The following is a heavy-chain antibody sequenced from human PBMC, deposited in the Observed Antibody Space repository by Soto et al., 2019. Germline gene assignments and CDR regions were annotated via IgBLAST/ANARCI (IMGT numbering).Heavy chain of an antibody. J-gene: IGHJ3*01. CDR2: IYNTGST. CDR3: ASYRVGGAFDV. V-gene: IGHV4-4*07. CDR1: GDSMTGHY. D-gene: IGHD1-26*01. Sequence: QIQLQESGPELVRPSETLSLTCTVSGDSMTGHYWSWIRQSAGNGLEWIGRIYNTGSTNYNSFLKSRVTLSIDTSKNQFSLKMTSLTAADTAMYFCASYRVGGAFDVWGRGTAVIVSS.